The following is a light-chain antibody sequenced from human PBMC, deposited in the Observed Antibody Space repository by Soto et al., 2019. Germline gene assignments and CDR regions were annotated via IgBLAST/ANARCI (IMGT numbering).Light chain of an antibody. V-gene: IGKV1-39*01. J-gene: IGKJ4*01. CDR2: AAS. CDR3: QQSYITPRLT. CDR1: QSISSY. Sequence: DIQMTQSPSSLSASVGDTVTITCRASQSISSYLNWYQQKPGTAPKLLIYAASSLQTGVPSRFSGSGSGTDFTLTISSLQPEDFATYYCQQSYITPRLTFGGGTKVEIK.